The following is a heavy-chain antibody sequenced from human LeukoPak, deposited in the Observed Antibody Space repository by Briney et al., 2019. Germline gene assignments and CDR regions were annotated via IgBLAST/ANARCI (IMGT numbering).Heavy chain of an antibody. CDR1: GGSISTTSYY. D-gene: IGHD4-11*01. CDR3: ARGGPTVTSYSSWDS. Sequence: SETLSLTCTVSGGSISTTSYYWGWIRQPPGKGLEWIGSIYYSGSTTYIPSLKSRATISQDTSKNQFSLKLTSVTAADTAVYYCARGGPTVTSYSSWDSWGQGTLVTVSS. J-gene: IGHJ4*02. CDR2: IYYSGST. V-gene: IGHV4-39*07.